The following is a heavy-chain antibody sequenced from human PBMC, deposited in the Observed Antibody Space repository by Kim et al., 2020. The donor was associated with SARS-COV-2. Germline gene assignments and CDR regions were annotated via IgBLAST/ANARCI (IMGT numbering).Heavy chain of an antibody. Sequence: SETLSLTCTVSGDSISSSYWSWIRQPAGKGLEWIGRIYYTGTINYNPSLKSRVTLSLEKSKNQVSLMLSSLTAADTALYYCVREEFRDTWFFDLWGRGTLVTVSS. J-gene: IGHJ2*01. CDR3: VREEFRDTWFFDL. V-gene: IGHV4-4*07. CDR1: GDSISSSY. D-gene: IGHD3-10*01. CDR2: IYYTGTI.